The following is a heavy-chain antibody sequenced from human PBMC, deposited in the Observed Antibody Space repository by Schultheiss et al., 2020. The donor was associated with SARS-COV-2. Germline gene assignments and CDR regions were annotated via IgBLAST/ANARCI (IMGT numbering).Heavy chain of an antibody. V-gene: IGHV4-31*03. D-gene: IGHD2-21*02. CDR2: IYYSGST. CDR3: ARWVYCVGDCSSYYYYYGMDV. CDR1: GGSISSGGYY. Sequence: LRLSCTVSGGSISSGGYYWSWIRQPPGKGLEWIGYIYYSGSTYYNPSLKSRVTISVDTSKNQFSLKLSSVTAADTAVYYCARWVYCVGDCSSYYYYYGMDVWGQGTTVTVSS. J-gene: IGHJ6*02.